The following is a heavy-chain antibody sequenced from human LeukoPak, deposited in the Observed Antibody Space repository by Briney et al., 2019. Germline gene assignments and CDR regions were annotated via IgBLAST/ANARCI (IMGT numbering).Heavy chain of an antibody. D-gene: IGHD2-21*02. J-gene: IGHJ4*02. Sequence: PGGSLRLSCAASGFTFSSYGMHWVRQAPGKGLEWVAVIWYGGSNKYYAYSVKGRFTISTENSKNTLYLQMNSLRAEDTAVYYCAKDLCGGDCSLFAYWGQGTLVTVSS. CDR3: AKDLCGGDCSLFAY. CDR1: GFTFSSYG. V-gene: IGHV3-33*06. CDR2: IWYGGSNK.